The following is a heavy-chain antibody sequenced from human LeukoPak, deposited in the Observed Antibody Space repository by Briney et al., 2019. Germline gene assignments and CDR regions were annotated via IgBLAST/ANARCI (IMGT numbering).Heavy chain of an antibody. CDR1: GGSISSSSYY. Sequence: PSETLSLTCSVAGGSISSSSYYWGWIRQPPGKGLEWIGGIYYSGSTYYNPSLKSRVTISVDTSKNQFSLELSSVTAADTAVYYCARQQSAGAFAYWGQGTLVTVSS. CDR3: ARQQSAGAFAY. J-gene: IGHJ4*02. D-gene: IGHD3-10*01. CDR2: IYYSGST. V-gene: IGHV4-39*01.